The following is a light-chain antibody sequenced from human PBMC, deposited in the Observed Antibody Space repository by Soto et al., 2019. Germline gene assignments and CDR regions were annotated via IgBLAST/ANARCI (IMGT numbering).Light chain of an antibody. Sequence: EMGLTQSPGTPSLSPGERATLSCRASQSVSNNYLAWYQQKPGQAPRLLLYGASSRAIGIPDRFSGSGSGTDFTLTIIFEEPEDLAVYYCQQYGSSPSFGGGTKLAIK. CDR1: QSVSNNY. V-gene: IGKV3-20*01. J-gene: IGKJ4*01. CDR2: GAS. CDR3: QQYGSSPS.